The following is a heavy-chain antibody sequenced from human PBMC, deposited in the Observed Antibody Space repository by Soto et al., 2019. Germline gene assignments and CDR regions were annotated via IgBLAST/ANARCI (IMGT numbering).Heavy chain of an antibody. CDR3: ARDKGESSGSLVDT. CDR1: GYTFTNYG. D-gene: IGHD3-22*01. CDR2: ISGYNGKT. J-gene: IGHJ5*02. V-gene: IGHV1-18*04. Sequence: ASGKVSCKASGYTFTNYGFSWVRQAPGQGLEWMGWISGYNGKTDYSEKFQDRVTMTIDTSTSSGHMEVRSLRSDDTAIYYCARDKGESSGSLVDTWGQGTLVTVSS.